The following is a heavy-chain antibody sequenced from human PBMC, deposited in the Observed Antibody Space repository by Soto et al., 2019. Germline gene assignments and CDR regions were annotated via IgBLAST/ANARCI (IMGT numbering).Heavy chain of an antibody. CDR3: ARGKPTEGRVDTAMVND. Sequence: QVQLVQSGAEVKKPGSSVKVSCKASGGTFSSYAISWVRQAPGQGLEWMGGIITIFGTANYAQKFQGRVTITADESPSTAYMELSSLRSADTAVYYCARGKPTEGRVDTAMVNDWGQGSLVTVSS. CDR2: IITIFGTA. J-gene: IGHJ1*01. V-gene: IGHV1-69*01. CDR1: GGTFSSYA. D-gene: IGHD5-18*01.